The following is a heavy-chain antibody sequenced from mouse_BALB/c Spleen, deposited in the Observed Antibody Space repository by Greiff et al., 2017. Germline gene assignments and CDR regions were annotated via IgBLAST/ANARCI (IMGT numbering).Heavy chain of an antibody. Sequence: VQLQQSGAELVKPGASVKLSCTASGFNIKDTYMHWVKQRPEQGLEWIGRIDPANGNTKYDPKFQGKATITADTSSNTAYLQLSSLTSEDTAVYYCLDNYGYDVGFAYWGQGTLVTVSA. J-gene: IGHJ3*01. CDR3: LDNYGYDVGFAY. V-gene: IGHV14-3*02. CDR1: GFNIKDTY. D-gene: IGHD2-2*01. CDR2: IDPANGNT.